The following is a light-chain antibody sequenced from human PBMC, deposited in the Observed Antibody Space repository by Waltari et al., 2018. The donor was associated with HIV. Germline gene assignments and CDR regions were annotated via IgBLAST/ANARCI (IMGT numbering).Light chain of an antibody. Sequence: QSVLTQPPSVSAAPGQEVTMSCSGGTSNIANNSVSWYQQLPGTAPKVLIYKNNKRPSGIPDRFSGSKSGTSATLGITGLQTGDEADYYCGTWDSSLSAVVFGGGTKLTV. J-gene: IGLJ2*01. CDR1: TSNIANNS. CDR2: KNN. CDR3: GTWDSSLSAVV. V-gene: IGLV1-51*02.